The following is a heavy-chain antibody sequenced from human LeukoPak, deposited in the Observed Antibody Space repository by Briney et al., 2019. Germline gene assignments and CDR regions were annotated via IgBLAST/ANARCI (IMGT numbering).Heavy chain of an antibody. J-gene: IGHJ4*02. CDR3: AKLLRGVVVPYFDY. Sequence: GGSLRLSCAAAGFTFGSSGMRWVRQAEGKGMEWVSAISCNPNRTSYAASVKRRFPVSRDTSKSTLFLQMNSLRPEDTALYYCAKLLRGVVVPYFDYWGQGTLVTVSS. CDR1: GFTFGSSG. CDR2: ISCNPNRT. V-gene: IGHV3-23*01. D-gene: IGHD3-10*01.